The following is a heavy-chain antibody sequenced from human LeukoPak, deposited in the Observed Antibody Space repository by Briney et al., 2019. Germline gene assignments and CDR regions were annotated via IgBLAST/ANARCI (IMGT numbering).Heavy chain of an antibody. Sequence: SETLSLTCTVSGGSISSSSYYWSWIRQPAGKGLEWIGRIYTSGSTNYNPSLKSRVTMSVDTSKNQFSLKLSSVTAADTAVYYCAYTGYSYGRYYFDYWGQGTLVTVSS. V-gene: IGHV4-61*02. D-gene: IGHD5-18*01. CDR3: AYTGYSYGRYYFDY. J-gene: IGHJ4*02. CDR1: GGSISSSSYY. CDR2: IYTSGST.